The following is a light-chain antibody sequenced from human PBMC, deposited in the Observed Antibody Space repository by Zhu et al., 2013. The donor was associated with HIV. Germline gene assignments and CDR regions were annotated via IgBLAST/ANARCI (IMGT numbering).Light chain of an antibody. Sequence: IQLTQSPSSLSASVGDRVTITCRASQGISSYLAWYQQKPGKAPKLLIYAATSLQSGVPSRFSGSGSGTYFTLTITGLQSEDFATYYCQQLKTYPRSFGQGTKVEI. V-gene: IGKV1-9*01. J-gene: IGKJ2*01. CDR2: AAT. CDR3: QQLKTYPRS. CDR1: QGISSY.